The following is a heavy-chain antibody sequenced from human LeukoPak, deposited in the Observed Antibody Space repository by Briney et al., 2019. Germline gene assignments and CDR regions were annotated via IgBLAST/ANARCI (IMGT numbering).Heavy chain of an antibody. CDR1: GFTFSSYS. D-gene: IGHD3-3*01. J-gene: IGHJ4*02. V-gene: IGHV3-21*01. CDR3: ARDLEGDFWSGYYWWKEGFDY. Sequence: GGSLRLSCAASGFTFSSYSMNWVRQAPGKGLEWVSSISSSSSYIYYADSVKGRFTISRDNAKNSLYLQKNSLRAEDTAVYYCARDLEGDFWSGYYWWKEGFDYWGQGTLVTVSS. CDR2: ISSSSSYI.